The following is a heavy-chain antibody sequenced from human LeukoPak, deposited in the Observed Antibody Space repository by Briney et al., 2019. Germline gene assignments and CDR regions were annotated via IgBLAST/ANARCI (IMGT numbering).Heavy chain of an antibody. CDR1: GFTFSGYS. J-gene: IGHJ3*02. CDR3: TRGKLIVLVPAPI. Sequence: KTGGSLRLSCAASGFTFSGYSMNWVRQAPGKGLEWVSSISSSSSYMYYADSVKGRFIISRDNAKNSLYLQMNSLRGDDTAVYYCTRGKLIVLVPAPIWGQGTMVTVSS. D-gene: IGHD2-2*01. V-gene: IGHV3-21*01. CDR2: ISSSSSYM.